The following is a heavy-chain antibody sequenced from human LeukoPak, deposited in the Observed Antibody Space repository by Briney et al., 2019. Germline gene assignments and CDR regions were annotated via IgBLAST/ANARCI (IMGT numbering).Heavy chain of an antibody. CDR1: GFTFSSYS. D-gene: IGHD3-22*01. Sequence: GGSLRLSCAASGFTFSSYSMNWVRQAPGKGLEWVSYISSSSSTIYYADSVKGRFTISRDNAKNSLYLQMNSLRAEDTAVYYCARGTTSYYDSSGFPDFDYWGQGTLVTVSS. J-gene: IGHJ4*02. CDR2: ISSSSSTI. V-gene: IGHV3-48*01. CDR3: ARGTTSYYDSSGFPDFDY.